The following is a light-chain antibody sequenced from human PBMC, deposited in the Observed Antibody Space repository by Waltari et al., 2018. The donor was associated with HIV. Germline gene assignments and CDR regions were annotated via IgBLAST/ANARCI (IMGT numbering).Light chain of an antibody. J-gene: IGLJ2*01. Sequence: SSVLTQPPSVSVAPGPTARITCGGHNIGTNSVHWYQPKPVQAPGLVVYDDSDRPSGIPERFSGSNSGNTATLTINRVEAGDEADYYCQVWDSSSAHVVFGGGTKLTVL. CDR1: NIGTNS. V-gene: IGLV3-21*02. CDR2: DDS. CDR3: QVWDSSSAHVV.